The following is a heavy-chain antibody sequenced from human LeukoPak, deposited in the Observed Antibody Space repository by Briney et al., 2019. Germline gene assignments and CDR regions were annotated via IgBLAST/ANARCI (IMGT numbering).Heavy chain of an antibody. Sequence: KSSETLSLTCAVSGGSISSSNWWSWVRQPPGKGLEWIGEIYHSGSTNYNPSLKSRVTISVDKSKNQFSLKLSSVTAADTAVYYCARDPCGGSCYSGFDPWGQGTLVTVSS. J-gene: IGHJ5*02. D-gene: IGHD2-15*01. CDR1: GGSISSSNW. V-gene: IGHV4-4*02. CDR3: ARDPCGGSCYSGFDP. CDR2: IYHSGST.